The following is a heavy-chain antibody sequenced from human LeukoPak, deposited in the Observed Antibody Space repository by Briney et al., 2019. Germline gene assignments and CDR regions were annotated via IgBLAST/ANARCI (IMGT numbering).Heavy chain of an antibody. V-gene: IGHV3-7*01. CDR3: ARILPAAMNMDV. CDR1: EFTFNIYS. J-gene: IGHJ6*03. Sequence: RGSLRLSCAASEFTFNIYSMNWVRQAPGKGLEWVANIKQDGSEKYYVDSVKGRFTISRDNAKNSLYLQMNSLRAEDTAVYYCARILPAAMNMDVWGKGTTVTVSS. CDR2: IKQDGSEK. D-gene: IGHD2-2*01.